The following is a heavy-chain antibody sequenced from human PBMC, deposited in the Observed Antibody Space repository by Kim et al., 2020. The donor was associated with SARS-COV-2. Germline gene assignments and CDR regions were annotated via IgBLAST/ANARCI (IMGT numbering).Heavy chain of an antibody. V-gene: IGHV3-64D*06. CDR2: TTRDGGGS. CDR1: GFTFSDYA. J-gene: IGHJ4*02. CDR3: VRYGRSYGAVH. D-gene: IGHD3-16*01. Sequence: GGSLRLSCSASGFTFSDYAIHWVRRPPGMGLQYVSATTRDGGGSFYADSVKDRFTMFRDNSKNTLFLQMSGLRIEDTAIYYCVRYGRSYGAVHWGQGTLVSVS.